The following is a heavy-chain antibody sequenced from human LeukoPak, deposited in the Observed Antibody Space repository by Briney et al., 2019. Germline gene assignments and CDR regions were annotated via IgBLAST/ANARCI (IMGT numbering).Heavy chain of an antibody. Sequence: GGSLRLSCAASGFTFSSYWMSWVRQAPGKGLEWVANIKQDGSEKYYVDSVKGRFTISRDNAKNSLYLQMNSLRAEDTAVYYCARALVGATVLSVYDYWGQGTLVTVSS. CDR2: IKQDGSEK. CDR3: ARALVGATVLSVYDY. J-gene: IGHJ4*02. CDR1: GFTFSSYW. V-gene: IGHV3-7*01. D-gene: IGHD1-26*01.